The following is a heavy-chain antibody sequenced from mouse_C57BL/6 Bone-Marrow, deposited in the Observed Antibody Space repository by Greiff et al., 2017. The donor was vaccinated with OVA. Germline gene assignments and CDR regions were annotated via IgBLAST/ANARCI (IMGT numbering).Heavy chain of an antibody. J-gene: IGHJ4*01. CDR1: GFSFNTYA. Sequence: DVHLVESGGGLVQPKGSLKLSCAASGFSFNTYAMNWVRQAPGKGLEWVARIRSKSNNYATYYADSVKDRFTISRDDSESMLYLQMNNLKTEDTAMYYCVRHRRYYAMDYWGQGTSVTVSS. CDR2: IRSKSNNYAT. V-gene: IGHV10-1*01. CDR3: VRHRRYYAMDY.